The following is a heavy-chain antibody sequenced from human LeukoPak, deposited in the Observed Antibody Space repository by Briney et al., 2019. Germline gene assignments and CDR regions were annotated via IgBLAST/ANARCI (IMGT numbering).Heavy chain of an antibody. CDR1: GFTFSTYA. CDR2: ISGSGGST. CDR3: AIASSSWYVDYFDY. V-gene: IGHV3-23*01. D-gene: IGHD6-13*01. Sequence: GGSLRLSCAASGFTFSTYAVNWVRQAPGKGLEWVSAISGSGGSTYYADSVKGRFTISRDNSKNTLYLQMNSLRAEDTAVYYCAIASSSWYVDYFDYWGQGTLVTVSS. J-gene: IGHJ4*02.